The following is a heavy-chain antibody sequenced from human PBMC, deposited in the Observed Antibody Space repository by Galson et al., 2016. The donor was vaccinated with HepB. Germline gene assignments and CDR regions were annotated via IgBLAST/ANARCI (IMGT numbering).Heavy chain of an antibody. CDR1: GFTFDDYA. V-gene: IGHV3-9*01. D-gene: IGHD6-19*01. J-gene: IGHJ4*02. Sequence: SLRLSCAASGFTFDDYAMHWVRQAPGKGLEWVSGISWNSGNIGYADSVKGRFTISRDNAKNFLYPQMNSLRAEDTALYYCAKDSQPSAVAGWVDYWGQGTLVTVSS. CDR2: ISWNSGNI. CDR3: AKDSQPSAVAGWVDY.